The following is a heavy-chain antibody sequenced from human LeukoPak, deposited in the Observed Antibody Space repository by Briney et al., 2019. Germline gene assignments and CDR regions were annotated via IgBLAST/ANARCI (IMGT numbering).Heavy chain of an antibody. CDR3: AREIRFIAVAGRDYYYYYYMDV. CDR1: GYSISSGYY. Sequence: SETLSLTCTVSGYSISSGYYWGWIRQPPGKGLEWIGSIYHSGSTYYNPSLKSRVTISVDTSKNQFSLKLSSVTAADTAVYYCAREIRFIAVAGRDYYYYYYMDVWGKGTTVTISS. CDR2: IYHSGST. J-gene: IGHJ6*03. V-gene: IGHV4-38-2*02. D-gene: IGHD6-19*01.